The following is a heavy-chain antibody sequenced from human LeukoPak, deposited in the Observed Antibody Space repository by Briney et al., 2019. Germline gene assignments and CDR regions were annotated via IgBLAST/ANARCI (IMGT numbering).Heavy chain of an antibody. Sequence: PGGSLRLSCAASGFTFSSYGMHWVRQAPGKGLEWVTVISYDGGYKYYADSVKGRFTISRDNSKNTLYLQMNSLRAEDTAVYYCARDDCSSTSCYAEYYFDYWGQGTLVTVSS. CDR3: ARDDCSSTSCYAEYYFDY. V-gene: IGHV3-30*03. J-gene: IGHJ4*02. D-gene: IGHD2-2*01. CDR1: GFTFSSYG. CDR2: ISYDGGYK.